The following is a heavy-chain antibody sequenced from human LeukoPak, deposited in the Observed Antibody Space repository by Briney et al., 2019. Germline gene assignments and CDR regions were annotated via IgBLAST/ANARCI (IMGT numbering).Heavy chain of an antibody. V-gene: IGHV3-21*01. CDR3: ARDSAAAAGTPDH. Sequence: GGSLRLSCAASGFTLNSYTMNWVRQAPGRGLEWVSSISGSSTYIYYADSLKGRFTISRDNAKNSLYLQMNSLRAEDTAAYYCARDSAAAAGTPDHWGQGTLVTVSS. CDR2: ISGSSTYI. CDR1: GFTLNSYT. D-gene: IGHD6-13*01. J-gene: IGHJ4*02.